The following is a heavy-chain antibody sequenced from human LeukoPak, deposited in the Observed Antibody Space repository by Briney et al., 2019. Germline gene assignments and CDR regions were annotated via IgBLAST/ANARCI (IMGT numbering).Heavy chain of an antibody. CDR1: GGSISSYY. CDR2: IYYSGST. J-gene: IGHJ1*01. CDR3: ARESGDPASFQY. V-gene: IGHV4-59*01. Sequence: SETLSLTCTVSGGSISSYYWSWIRQPPGKGLEWIGYIYYSGSTNYNPSLKSRVTISVDTSKNQFSLKLSSVTAADTAVYYCARESGDPASFQYWGQGTLVTVSS. D-gene: IGHD2-21*02.